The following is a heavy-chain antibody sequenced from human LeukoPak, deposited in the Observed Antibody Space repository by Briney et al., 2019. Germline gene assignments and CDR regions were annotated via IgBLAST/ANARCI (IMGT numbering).Heavy chain of an antibody. V-gene: IGHV3-21*01. Sequence: GGSLRLSCAASGFTFSSYSMNWVRQAPGEGLWWVSSISSSSSYIYYADSVKGRFTISRDNAKNSLYLQMNSLRAEDTAVYYCARDAVLIGLDYWGQGTLVTVSS. CDR1: GFTFSSYS. CDR3: ARDAVLIGLDY. J-gene: IGHJ4*02. CDR2: ISSSSSYI.